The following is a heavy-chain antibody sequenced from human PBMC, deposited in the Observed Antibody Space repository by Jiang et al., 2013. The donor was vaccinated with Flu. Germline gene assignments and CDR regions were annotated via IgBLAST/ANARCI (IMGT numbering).Heavy chain of an antibody. CDR3: ARDRDDFWSGYYYVNWFDP. CDR2: INPSGGST. D-gene: IGHD3-3*01. V-gene: IGHV1-46*01. J-gene: IGHJ5*02. Sequence: LEWMGIINPSGGSTSYAQKFQGRVTMTRDTSTSTVYMELSSLRSEDTAVYYCARDRDDFWSGYYYVNWFDPWGQGTLVTVSS.